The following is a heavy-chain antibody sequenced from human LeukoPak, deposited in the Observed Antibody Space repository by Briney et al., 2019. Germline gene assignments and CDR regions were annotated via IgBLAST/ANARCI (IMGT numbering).Heavy chain of an antibody. J-gene: IGHJ4*02. D-gene: IGHD3-3*01. V-gene: IGHV3-9*01. CDR3: ARAYDFWSGFDY. CDR2: ISWNSGSI. Sequence: GGSLRLSCAASGFTFDDYAMHWVRQAPGKGLEWVSGISWNSGSIGYADSVKGRFTISRDNAKNSLFLQMSSLRVEDTAVYYCARAYDFWSGFDYWGQGTLVTVSS. CDR1: GFTFDDYA.